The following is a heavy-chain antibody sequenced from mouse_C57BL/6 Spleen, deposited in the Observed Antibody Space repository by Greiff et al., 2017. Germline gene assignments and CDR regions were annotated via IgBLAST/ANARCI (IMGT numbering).Heavy chain of an antibody. V-gene: IGHV1-50*01. D-gene: IGHD2-13*01. Sequence: QVQLQQPGAELVKPGASVKLSCKASGYTFTSYWMQWVKQRPGQGLEWIGEIDPSDSYTNYNHKFKGKATLTVDTSSSTAYMQLSSLTSEDSAVYYCASSGDYGEYPHWYFDVWGTGTTVTVSS. J-gene: IGHJ1*03. CDR1: GYTFTSYW. CDR2: IDPSDSYT. CDR3: ASSGDYGEYPHWYFDV.